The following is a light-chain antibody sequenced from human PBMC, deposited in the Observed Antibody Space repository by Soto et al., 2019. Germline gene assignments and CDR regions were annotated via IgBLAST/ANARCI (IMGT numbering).Light chain of an antibody. J-gene: IGLJ3*02. Sequence: QSVLTQPPSASGSPGQRVTISCSGSSSNIGGNSVIWYQQLPGTAPKLIIYTNKQRPSGVPDRFSGSKSGTSASLAISGLQSEDEADYYCAAWDDSLNGWVFGGGTKLTVL. CDR2: TNK. CDR3: AAWDDSLNGWV. V-gene: IGLV1-44*01. CDR1: SSNIGGNS.